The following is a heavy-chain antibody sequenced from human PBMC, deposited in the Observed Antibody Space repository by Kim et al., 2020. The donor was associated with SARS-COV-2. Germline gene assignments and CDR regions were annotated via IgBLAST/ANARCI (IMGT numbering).Heavy chain of an antibody. CDR2: IYYSGST. CDR3: ACSPGIAAAGVWFDP. V-gene: IGHV4-31*03. D-gene: IGHD6-13*01. CDR1: GGSISSGGYY. Sequence: SETLSLTCTVSGGSISSGGYYWSWIRQHPGKGLEWIGYIYYSGSTYYNPSLKSRVTISVDTSKNQFSLKLSSVTAADTAVYYCACSPGIAAAGVWFDPWGQGTLVTVSS. J-gene: IGHJ5*02.